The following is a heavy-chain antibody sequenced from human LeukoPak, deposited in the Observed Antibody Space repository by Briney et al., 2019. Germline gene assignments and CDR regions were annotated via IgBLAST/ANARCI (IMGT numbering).Heavy chain of an antibody. V-gene: IGHV4-34*01. D-gene: IGHD3-10*01. CDR3: ASRVRYGYYYYGMDV. J-gene: IGHJ6*02. Sequence: PSETLSLTCAVYGGSFSVYYWSWIRQPPGKGLEWIGEINHSGSTNYNPSLKSRVTISVDTSKNQFSLKLSSVTAADTAVYYCASRVRYGYYYYGMDVWGQGTTVTVSS. CDR1: GGSFSVYY. CDR2: INHSGST.